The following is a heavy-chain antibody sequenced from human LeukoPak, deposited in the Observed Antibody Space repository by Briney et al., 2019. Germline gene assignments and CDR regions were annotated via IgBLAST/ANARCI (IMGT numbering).Heavy chain of an antibody. D-gene: IGHD3-10*01. Sequence: SETLSLTCTVSGYSISSGYYWGWIRQPPGKGLEWIGSIYHGGSTNYNPSLKSRVTISVDKSKNQFSLKLSSVTAADTAVYYCARITMVRGVIRWFDPWGQGTLVTVSS. J-gene: IGHJ5*02. CDR1: GYSISSGYY. CDR3: ARITMVRGVIRWFDP. V-gene: IGHV4-38-2*02. CDR2: IYHGGST.